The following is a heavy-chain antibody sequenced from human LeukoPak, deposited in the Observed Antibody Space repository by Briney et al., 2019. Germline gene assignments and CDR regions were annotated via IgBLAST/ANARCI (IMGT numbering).Heavy chain of an antibody. Sequence: ASVKVSCKASGYTFTSYYMHWLRQAPGQGLEWMGIINPSGGSTSYAQKFQGRVTMTRDMSTSTVYMELSSLRSEDTAVYYCASGSGWYVWFDPWGQGTLVTVSS. V-gene: IGHV1-46*01. CDR2: INPSGGST. CDR1: GYTFTSYY. J-gene: IGHJ5*02. CDR3: ASGSGWYVWFDP. D-gene: IGHD6-19*01.